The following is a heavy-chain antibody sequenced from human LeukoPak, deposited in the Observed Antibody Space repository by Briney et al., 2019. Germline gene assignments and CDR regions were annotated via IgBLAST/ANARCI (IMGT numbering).Heavy chain of an antibody. CDR1: GGSISSSNW. CDR3: ARGTAAAGNFEY. J-gene: IGHJ4*02. CDR2: IYHSRNT. Sequence: PSGTLSLTCAVSGGSISSSNWWSWVRQPPGKGLEWMGEIYHSRNTNYNSSLKSRITISVDKSKNQLSLKLSSVTAADTAAYYCARGTAAAGNFEYWGQGTLVTVSS. V-gene: IGHV4-4*02. D-gene: IGHD6-13*01.